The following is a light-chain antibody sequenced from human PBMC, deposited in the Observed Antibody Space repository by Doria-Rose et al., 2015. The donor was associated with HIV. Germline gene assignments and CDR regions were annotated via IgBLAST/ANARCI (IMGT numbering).Light chain of an antibody. J-gene: IGLJ2*01. CDR3: QSYDSTNHVV. Sequence: NFMLTQPHSVSESPGKTVTISCTRSSGSIVSNYVQWYQQRPGSSHTTVIYEDDQRPSGVPDRFSGSIDSSSNSASVTISGLKTEDEADYYCQSYDSTNHVVFGGGTKLTVL. V-gene: IGLV6-57*01. CDR2: EDD. CDR1: SGSIVSNY.